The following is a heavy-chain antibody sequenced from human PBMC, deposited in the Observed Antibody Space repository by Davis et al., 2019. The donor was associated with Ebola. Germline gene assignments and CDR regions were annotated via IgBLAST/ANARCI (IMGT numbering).Heavy chain of an antibody. V-gene: IGHV4-59*11. CDR3: VRFGRGAY. CDR2: IYDSGRT. J-gene: IGHJ4*02. Sequence: PSETLSLTCSFSDGSISIHYWNWIRQPPGKGLEWVGIIYDSGRTNYNPSLKSRVTISADTSKNQFSLHLRSVTAADTAVYYCVRFGRGAYWGQGTLVTVSS. D-gene: IGHD3-16*01. CDR1: DGSISIHY.